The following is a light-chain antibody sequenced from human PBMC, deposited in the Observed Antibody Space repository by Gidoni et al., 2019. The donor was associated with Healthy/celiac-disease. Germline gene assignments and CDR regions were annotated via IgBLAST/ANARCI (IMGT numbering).Light chain of an antibody. V-gene: IGLV3-19*01. CDR2: GKN. J-gene: IGLJ2*01. CDR3: NARDSSGVV. Sequence: SSELTQDPAVSVALGQTVRITCQGDSIRSYSASLYQQKPGQAPVLVIYGKNNRLSGIPDRFSGSSSGNTASLTITGAQAEDEADYYCNARDSSGVVFGGGTKLTVL. CDR1: SIRSYS.